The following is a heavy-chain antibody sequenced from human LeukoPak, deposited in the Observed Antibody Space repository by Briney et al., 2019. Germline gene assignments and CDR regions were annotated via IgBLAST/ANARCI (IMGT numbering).Heavy chain of an antibody. D-gene: IGHD6-19*01. CDR3: ARVTAGYSSGWYGNAFDI. CDR2: IIPIFGTA. Sequence: ASVKVSCKASGDTFSSYAITWVRQAPGQGLEWMGGIIPIFGTANYAQKFQGRVTITADKSTSTAYMELSSLRSEDTAVYYCARVTAGYSSGWYGNAFDIWGQGTMVTVSS. CDR1: GDTFSSYA. V-gene: IGHV1-69*06. J-gene: IGHJ3*02.